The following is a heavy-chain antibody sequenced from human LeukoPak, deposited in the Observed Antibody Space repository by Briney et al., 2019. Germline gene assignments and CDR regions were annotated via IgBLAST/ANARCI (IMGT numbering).Heavy chain of an antibody. CDR3: AKSTVAVAGTVRGSDY. D-gene: IGHD6-19*01. CDR1: GFTFSSYP. CDR2: ISGSGGST. J-gene: IGHJ4*02. Sequence: PGGSLRLSWAASGFTFSSYPMSWVRQPPGKGLEWVSAISGSGGSTYYADSVKGRFTISRDNSKNTLYLQMNSLRAEDTAVYYCAKSTVAVAGTVRGSDYWGQGTLVTVSS. V-gene: IGHV3-23*01.